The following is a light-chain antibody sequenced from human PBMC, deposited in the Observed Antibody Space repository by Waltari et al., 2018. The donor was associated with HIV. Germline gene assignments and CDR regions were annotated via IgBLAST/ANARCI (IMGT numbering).Light chain of an antibody. V-gene: IGKV3-20*01. CDR3: QQYNSSPLT. CDR2: DTS. J-gene: IGKJ4*01. Sequence: VVFTQSPGALSLSPVDPATLSCRPRPSLSRLAWSQPKHGQAPRLVIYDTSIRATGIPDRFSGDGSRTDFTLTISRLEPEDFAVYYCQQYNSSPLTFGGGTKVEIK. CDR1: PSLSR.